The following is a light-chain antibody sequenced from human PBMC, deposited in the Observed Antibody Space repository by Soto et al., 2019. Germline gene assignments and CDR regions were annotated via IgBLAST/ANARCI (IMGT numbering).Light chain of an antibody. CDR1: QSVSSSY. CDR3: QQHSHWPPWT. J-gene: IGKJ1*01. V-gene: IGKV3D-20*02. CDR2: GAS. Sequence: EIVLTQSPSTLSLSPGEMSTLSVRASQSVSSSYLAWYQQKPGQAPRLLIYGASSRATGIPDRFSGSGSGTDFTLTISDLEPEDFAVYYCQQHSHWPPWTFGQGTKVDIK.